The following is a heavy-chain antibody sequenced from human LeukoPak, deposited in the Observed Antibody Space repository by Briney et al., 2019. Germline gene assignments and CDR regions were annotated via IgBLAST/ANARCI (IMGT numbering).Heavy chain of an antibody. D-gene: IGHD1-20*01. J-gene: IGHJ6*02. Sequence: GGSLRLSCAASGFTFSISAMSWVRQAPGKGLEWVSTISGGGTSTYYADSVKGRFTISRDNSRNTLYLQVNTLRAEDTAVYYCAKDLYNWYDHGMDVWGQGTTVTVSS. CDR1: GFTFSISA. CDR2: ISGGGTST. V-gene: IGHV3-23*01. CDR3: AKDLYNWYDHGMDV.